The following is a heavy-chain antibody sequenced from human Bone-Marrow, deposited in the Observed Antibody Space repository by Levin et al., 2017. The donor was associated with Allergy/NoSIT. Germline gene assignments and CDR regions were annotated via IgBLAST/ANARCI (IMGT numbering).Heavy chain of an antibody. Sequence: SETLSLTCAVYGGSFSGYYWSWIRQPPGKGLEWIGEINHSGSTNYNPSLKSRVTISVDTSKNQFSLKLSSVTAADTAVYYCARGNGYSSGGDFDFWGQGTLVTVSS. D-gene: IGHD6-19*01. CDR3: ARGNGYSSGGDFDF. V-gene: IGHV4-34*01. J-gene: IGHJ4*02. CDR2: INHSGST. CDR1: GGSFSGYY.